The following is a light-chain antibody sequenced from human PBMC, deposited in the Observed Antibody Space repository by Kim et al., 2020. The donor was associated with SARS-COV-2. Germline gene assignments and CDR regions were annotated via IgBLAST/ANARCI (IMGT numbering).Light chain of an antibody. Sequence: LSPGERATLSCRASQSVSSYLAWYQQKPGQSPRLLIYDASNRATGIPARFSGSGSGTDFTLTISSLEPEDFAVYYCQQRSNWPLTFGGGTKVDIK. V-gene: IGKV3-11*01. CDR2: DAS. CDR1: QSVSSY. CDR3: QQRSNWPLT. J-gene: IGKJ4*01.